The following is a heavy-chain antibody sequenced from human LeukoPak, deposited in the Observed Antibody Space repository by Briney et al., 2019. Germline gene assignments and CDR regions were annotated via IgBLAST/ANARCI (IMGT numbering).Heavy chain of an antibody. D-gene: IGHD2-15*01. CDR1: GYSISSGYY. V-gene: IGHV4-38-2*02. CDR3: ARVRVCSGGSCYRANWFDP. J-gene: IGHJ5*02. CDR2: IYHSGST. Sequence: PSETLSLTCTVSGYSISSGYYWGWIRQPPGKGLEWIGSIYHSGSTYYNPSLKSRVTISVDTSKNQFSLKLSSVTAADTAVYYCARVRVCSGGSCYRANWFDPWGQGTQVTVSS.